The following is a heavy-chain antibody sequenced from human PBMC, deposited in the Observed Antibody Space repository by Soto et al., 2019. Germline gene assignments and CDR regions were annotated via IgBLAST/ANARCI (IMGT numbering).Heavy chain of an antibody. V-gene: IGHV3-21*01. CDR2: IGTSGSYI. D-gene: IGHD1-26*01. CDR1: GFSFSRYS. Sequence: GGSLRLSCAVSGFSFSRYSMNWVRQAPGKGLEWVSSIGTSGSYIYDTDSVKGRFTISRDNTKDSLYLQMNSLRAEDTAIYYSARGSAFIGLDYWGQGTPVTVSS. J-gene: IGHJ4*02. CDR3: ARGSAFIGLDY.